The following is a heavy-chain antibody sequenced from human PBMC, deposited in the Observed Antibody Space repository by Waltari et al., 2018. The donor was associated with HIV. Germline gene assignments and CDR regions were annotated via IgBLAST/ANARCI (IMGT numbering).Heavy chain of an antibody. D-gene: IGHD1-26*01. CDR2: IYTSGST. J-gene: IGHJ4*02. Sequence: QVQLQESGPGLVKPSQTLSLTCTVSGGSISSGSYYWSWIRQPAGKGLEWIGRIYTSGSTNYNPSLKSRVTRSVDTSKNQFSLKLSSVTAADTAVYYCARLPYSGSYYFDYWGQGTLVTVSS. CDR1: GGSISSGSYY. CDR3: ARLPYSGSYYFDY. V-gene: IGHV4-61*02.